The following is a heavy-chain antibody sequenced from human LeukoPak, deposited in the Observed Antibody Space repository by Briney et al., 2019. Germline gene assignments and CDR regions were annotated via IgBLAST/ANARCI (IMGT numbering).Heavy chain of an antibody. Sequence: ASVKVSCKASGYTFTGYYMHWVRQAPGQGLEWMGWINPNSGGTNYAQKFQGRVTMTRDTSISTAYMELSRLRSDDTAVYYCARDGVRGGIVGNNFDYWGQGTLVTVSS. CDR2: INPNSGGT. D-gene: IGHD3-10*01. J-gene: IGHJ4*02. CDR3: ARDGVRGGIVGNNFDY. CDR1: GYTFTGYY. V-gene: IGHV1-2*02.